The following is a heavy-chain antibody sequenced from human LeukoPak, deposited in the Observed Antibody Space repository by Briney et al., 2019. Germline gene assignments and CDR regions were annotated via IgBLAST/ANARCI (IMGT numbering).Heavy chain of an antibody. J-gene: IGHJ3*02. Sequence: LAGGSLRLSCAASGFTFSSYAMSWVRQAPGKGLEWVSAISGSGGSTYYADSVKGRFTISRDNAKNSLYLQMNSLRAEDTAVYYCAREYYYDSSGQYGDAFDIWGQGTMVTVPS. V-gene: IGHV3-23*01. CDR3: AREYYYDSSGQYGDAFDI. CDR1: GFTFSSYA. D-gene: IGHD3-22*01. CDR2: ISGSGGST.